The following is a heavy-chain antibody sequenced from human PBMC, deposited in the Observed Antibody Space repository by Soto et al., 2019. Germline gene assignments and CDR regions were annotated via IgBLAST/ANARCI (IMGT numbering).Heavy chain of an antibody. D-gene: IGHD4-17*01. Sequence: QLQLQESGSGLVKPSQTLSLTCAVSGGSISSGGYSCNWIRQPPGKGLEWIGYIYHSGSTYYNPSLKSRVTISVARSKNQCSLKLSSVTAADTAVYYCARGMTTVTTFDYWGQGTLVTVSS. V-gene: IGHV4-30-2*01. CDR2: IYHSGST. CDR1: GGSISSGGYS. J-gene: IGHJ4*02. CDR3: ARGMTTVTTFDY.